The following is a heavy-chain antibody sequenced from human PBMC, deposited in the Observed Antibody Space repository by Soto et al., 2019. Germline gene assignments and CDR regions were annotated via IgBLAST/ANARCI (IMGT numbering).Heavy chain of an antibody. V-gene: IGHV2-5*01. CDR3: AHRVNMARGPYNYFGP. CDR1: GFSLTTGVG. Sequence: ESGPTLVNPTQTLTLTCSFSGFSLTTGVGVGWIRQPPGKALEWLAIIYWNDEKLYNPSLKTRLTITKDTSENQVVLTVTDMDPVDTATYYCAHRVNMARGPYNYFGPWGQGTLVTVSS. D-gene: IGHD3-10*01. J-gene: IGHJ5*02. CDR2: IYWNDEK.